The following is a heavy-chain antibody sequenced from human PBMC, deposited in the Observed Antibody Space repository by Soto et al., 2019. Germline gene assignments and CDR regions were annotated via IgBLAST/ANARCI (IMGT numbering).Heavy chain of an antibody. CDR3: ARDRRITMVRGASDWFDP. V-gene: IGHV3-11*01. J-gene: IGHJ5*02. CDR1: GVTFSDYY. Sequence: WGTLTLSCAASGVTFSDYYMSWIRQAPGKGLEWVSYISSSGSTIYYADSVKRRFTISRDNAKNSLYLQMNSLRAEDTAVYYCARDRRITMVRGASDWFDPWGQGTLVTVSS. D-gene: IGHD3-10*01. CDR2: ISSSGSTI.